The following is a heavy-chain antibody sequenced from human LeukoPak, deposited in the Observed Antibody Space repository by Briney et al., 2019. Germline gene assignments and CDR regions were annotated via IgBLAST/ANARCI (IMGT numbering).Heavy chain of an antibody. CDR3: ARRPAYGSSGYPIWWFDP. CDR1: GGSFSGYY. J-gene: IGHJ5*02. D-gene: IGHD3-22*01. CDR2: INHSGST. Sequence: PSETLSLTCAVYGGSFSGYYWNWIRQPPGKGLEWIGEINHSGSTNYNPSLKSRVTMSLDTSKNQFSLKLSSVTAADTAVYYCARRPAYGSSGYPIWWFDPWGQGTLVTVSS. V-gene: IGHV4-34*01.